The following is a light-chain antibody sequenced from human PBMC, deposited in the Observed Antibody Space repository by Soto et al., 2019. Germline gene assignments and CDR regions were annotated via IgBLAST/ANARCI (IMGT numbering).Light chain of an antibody. CDR3: CSYAGGYNYL. J-gene: IGLJ1*01. Sequence: QSALTQPRSVSGSPGQSVTISCTGTGNDVGAYNYVSWYQQHPGRPPKLLIYGVVRWPSGVPDRFSGSKSGNTASLTISGLQAEDEADYFCCSYAGGYNYLFGNGTKVTV. CDR2: GVV. CDR1: GNDVGAYNY. V-gene: IGLV2-11*01.